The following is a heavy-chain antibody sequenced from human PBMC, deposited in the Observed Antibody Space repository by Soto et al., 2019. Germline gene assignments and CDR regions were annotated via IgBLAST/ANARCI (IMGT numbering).Heavy chain of an antibody. CDR1: GFTFSSYA. V-gene: IGHV3-7*01. Sequence: GGSLRLSCAASGFTFSSYAMHWVRQAPGKGLEWVANIKHDGSEKYYVDSVKGRFTISRDNAKNSLFLQMNSLRVDDTAVFFCARHIVGATTPNAFDIRGPGTMVTVSS. CDR3: ARHIVGATTPNAFDI. J-gene: IGHJ3*02. CDR2: IKHDGSEK. D-gene: IGHD1-26*01.